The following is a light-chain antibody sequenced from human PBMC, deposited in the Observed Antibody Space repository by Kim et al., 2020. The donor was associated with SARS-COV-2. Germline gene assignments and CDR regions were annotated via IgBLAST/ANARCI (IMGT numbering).Light chain of an antibody. CDR3: QAWDSSSYV. CDR2: QDS. Sequence: SVSPEQTASITCSGDKWGDKYACWYQQKPGQSPVLVIYQDSKRPSGIPERFSGSNSGNTATLTISGTQAMDEADYYCQAWDSSSYVFGTGTKVTVL. V-gene: IGLV3-1*01. CDR1: KWGDKY. J-gene: IGLJ1*01.